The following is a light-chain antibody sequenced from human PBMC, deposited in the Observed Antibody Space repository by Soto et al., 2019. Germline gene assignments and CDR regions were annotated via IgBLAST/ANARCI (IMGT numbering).Light chain of an antibody. V-gene: IGKV1-5*01. CDR2: DAS. CDR1: QSISSW. CDR3: QQYNSY. J-gene: IGKJ3*01. Sequence: DIQMTQSPSTLSASVGDRVTITCRASQSISSWLAWYQQKPGKAPKLLIYDASSFESGVPSRFSGGGSGTEFTLTISSLQPDDFANYYCQQYNSYFGPGTKVDIK.